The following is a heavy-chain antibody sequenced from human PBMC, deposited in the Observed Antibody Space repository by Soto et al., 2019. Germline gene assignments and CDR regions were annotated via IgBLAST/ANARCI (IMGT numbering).Heavy chain of an antibody. Sequence: QVQLVQSGAEVRKPGASVKVSCKSSGYTFINHGIFWVRQAPGQGLEWMAWIYPYNGNTNYAQKFLGRVTLTTDTSTSTAYMDLRSLTSDDTAIYYCASDLNGEAGGGYWGQGTLVTVSS. CDR1: GYTFINHG. CDR3: ASDLNGEAGGGY. V-gene: IGHV1-18*01. J-gene: IGHJ4*02. D-gene: IGHD2-8*01. CDR2: IYPYNGNT.